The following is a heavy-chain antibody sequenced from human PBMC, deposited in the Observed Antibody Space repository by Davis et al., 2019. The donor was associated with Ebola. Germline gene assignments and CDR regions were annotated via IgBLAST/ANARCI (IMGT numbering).Heavy chain of an antibody. Sequence: PGGSLRLSCAASGFTLSSYAMTWVRQTPGKGLEWVSVISGSGGRTYYADSVKGRFTISRDNSKNTLYLQMNSLRAEDTAVYHCAKSHIKNDVWNSYALGYWGRGTLVTVSS. CDR1: GFTLSSYA. CDR2: ISGSGGRT. D-gene: IGHD3-3*01. CDR3: AKSHIKNDVWNSYALGY. V-gene: IGHV3-23*01. J-gene: IGHJ4*02.